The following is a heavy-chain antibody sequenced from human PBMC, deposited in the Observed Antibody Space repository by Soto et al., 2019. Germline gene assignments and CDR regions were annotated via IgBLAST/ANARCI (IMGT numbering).Heavy chain of an antibody. CDR1: GFTFSSYG. D-gene: IGHD2-21*01. CDR3: AKLFPTATPPYSSDY. V-gene: IGHV3-30*18. J-gene: IGHJ4*02. Sequence: GGSLRLSCAASGFTFSSYGMHWVRQAPGKGLEWVALISYDETNKYYADSVKGRFTISRDNSKNTLYLQMNSLRAEDTAVYYCAKLFPTATPPYSSDYWCQGPLVTLSS. CDR2: ISYDETNK.